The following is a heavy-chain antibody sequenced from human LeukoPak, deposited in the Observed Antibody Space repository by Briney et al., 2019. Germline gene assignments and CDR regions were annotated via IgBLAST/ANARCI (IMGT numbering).Heavy chain of an antibody. V-gene: IGHV4-31*03. CDR2: IHYSGST. CDR1: GGSISSGDYY. J-gene: IGHJ5*02. CDR3: ARDGSPIGIATRLGNWFDP. Sequence: PSETLSLTCTASGGSISSGDYYWSWIRQHPGKGLEWIGYIHYSGSTFSNPSLKSRVTISVDASKNQLSLKLTSVTAADTAVYYCARDGSPIGIATRLGNWFDPWGQGTLVTVSS. D-gene: IGHD6-6*01.